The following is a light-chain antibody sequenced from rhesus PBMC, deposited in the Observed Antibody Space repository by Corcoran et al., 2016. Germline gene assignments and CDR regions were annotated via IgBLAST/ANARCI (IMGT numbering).Light chain of an antibody. CDR1: QGITND. Sequence: DIQMTQSPSSLSASVGDRVTITCRASQGITNDLAWYQQKPGETPKLLIYEASYLQSGIPSRFSGSGSGTDFPLTLSSLQSEDFATYYCQHYYSTPRTFGQGTKVEIK. CDR3: QHYYSTPRT. J-gene: IGKJ1*01. V-gene: IGKV1-25*01. CDR2: EAS.